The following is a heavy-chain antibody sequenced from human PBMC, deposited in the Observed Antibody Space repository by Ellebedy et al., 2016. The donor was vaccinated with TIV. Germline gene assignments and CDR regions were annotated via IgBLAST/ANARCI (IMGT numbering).Heavy chain of an antibody. J-gene: IGHJ4*02. CDR1: GFTFDDYA. CDR3: ARETGYSSSWHFDY. D-gene: IGHD6-13*01. Sequence: SLKISXAASGFTFDDYAMHWVRQVPGKGLEWVSGITWNSDRVVYADSVKGRFTISRDNAKDSLYLQMNSLRAEDTAVYYCARETGYSSSWHFDYWGQGTLVTVSS. CDR2: ITWNSDRV. V-gene: IGHV3-9*01.